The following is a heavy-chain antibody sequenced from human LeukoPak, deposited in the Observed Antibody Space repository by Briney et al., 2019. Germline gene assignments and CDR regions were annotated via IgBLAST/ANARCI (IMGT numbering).Heavy chain of an antibody. V-gene: IGHV4-34*01. D-gene: IGHD4-17*01. CDR1: GGSFSGYY. CDR2: INHSGST. CDR3: ARGTVTTYWFDP. Sequence: PSETLSLTCAVHGGSFSGYYWRWIRQPPGKGLEWIGEINHSGSTNYNPSLKSRVTISVDTSKNQFSLKLSSVTAADTAVYYCARGTVTTYWFDPWGQGTLVTVSS. J-gene: IGHJ5*02.